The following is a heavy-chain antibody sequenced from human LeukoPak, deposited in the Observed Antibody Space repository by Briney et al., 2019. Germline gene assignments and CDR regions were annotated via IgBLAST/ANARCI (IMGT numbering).Heavy chain of an antibody. Sequence: SETLSLTCAVYGGSFSGYYWSWIRQPPGKGLEWIGEINHSGSTNYNPSLKSRVSISVDTSKSQFSLKLNSVTAADTAVYYCAREVEMATIHHDAFDMWGQGTMVTVSS. CDR3: AREVEMATIHHDAFDM. J-gene: IGHJ3*02. CDR1: GGSFSGYY. V-gene: IGHV4-34*01. D-gene: IGHD5-24*01. CDR2: INHSGST.